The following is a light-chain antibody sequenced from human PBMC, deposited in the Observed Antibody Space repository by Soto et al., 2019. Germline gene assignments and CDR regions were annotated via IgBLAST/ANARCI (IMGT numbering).Light chain of an antibody. CDR1: NIGSKS. Sequence: SYELTQPPSVSVAPGKTAKITCWGNNIGSKSVHWYQQKPRQAPVLVIYHDSARTSGIPEPFSGSNSGNTATLTISRVEAGDEDDYYCHVWDSSSDHVVFGGGTKVTVL. V-gene: IGLV3-21*04. J-gene: IGLJ2*01. CDR2: HDS. CDR3: HVWDSSSDHVV.